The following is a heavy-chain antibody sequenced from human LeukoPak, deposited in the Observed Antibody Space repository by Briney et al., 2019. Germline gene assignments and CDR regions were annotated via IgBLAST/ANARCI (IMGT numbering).Heavy chain of an antibody. CDR2: INPNSGGT. CDR3: ARDLVSTGIVPAAMPHDY. CDR1: GYTFTGYY. V-gene: IGHV1-2*02. J-gene: IGHJ4*02. Sequence: GASVKVSCKASGYTFTGYYMHWVRQAPGQGLEWMGWINPNSGGTNYAQKFQGRVTMTRDTSISTAYMELSRLRSDDTAVYYCARDLVSTGIVPAAMPHDYWGQGTLVTVSS. D-gene: IGHD2-2*01.